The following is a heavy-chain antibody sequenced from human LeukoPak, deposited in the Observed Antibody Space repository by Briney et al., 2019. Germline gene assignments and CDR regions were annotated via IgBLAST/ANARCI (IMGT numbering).Heavy chain of an antibody. Sequence: TGGSLRLSCAASGFTFSSYWMHWVRQAPGKGLVWVSRINSDGSSTSYADSVKGRFTISRDNAKNSLYLQMNSLRAEDTALYYCAKDFHRLGEFDAFDIWGQGTIVTVSS. CDR2: INSDGSST. D-gene: IGHD3-16*01. CDR3: AKDFHRLGEFDAFDI. J-gene: IGHJ3*02. CDR1: GFTFSSYW. V-gene: IGHV3-74*01.